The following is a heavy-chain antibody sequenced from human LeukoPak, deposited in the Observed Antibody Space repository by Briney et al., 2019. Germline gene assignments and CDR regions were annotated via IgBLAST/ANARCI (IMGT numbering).Heavy chain of an antibody. V-gene: IGHV1-18*01. J-gene: IGHJ4*02. CDR2: ISGSNGHT. CDR3: ARVGYGVDHLDY. Sequence: ASVKVSCKASGYTFTNYDITWVRQAPRQGPEWMGWISGSNGHTNYAQKLQGRVTMTTDTSTSTAYMDLRGLRSDDTAVYYCARVGYGVDHLDYWGQGTLVTVSS. D-gene: IGHD4-17*01. CDR1: GYTFTNYD.